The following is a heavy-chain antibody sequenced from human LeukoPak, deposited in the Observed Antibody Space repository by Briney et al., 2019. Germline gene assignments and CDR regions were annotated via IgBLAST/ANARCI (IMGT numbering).Heavy chain of an antibody. J-gene: IGHJ4*02. CDR2: ISWNSGSI. V-gene: IGHV3-9*01. D-gene: IGHD6-19*01. CDR3: AKEGSISGSSSFDY. CDR1: GFTFDDYA. Sequence: GGSLRLSCAASGFTFDDYAMHWVRQAPGKGLEWVSGISWNSGSIGYADSVKGRFTISRDNAKNSLYLQMNSLRAEDTAMYYCAKEGSISGSSSFDYWGQGTLVTVSS.